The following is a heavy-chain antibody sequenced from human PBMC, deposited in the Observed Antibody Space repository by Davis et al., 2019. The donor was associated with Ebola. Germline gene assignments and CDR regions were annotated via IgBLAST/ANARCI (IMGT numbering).Heavy chain of an antibody. V-gene: IGHV3-7*03. CDR2: IKQDGSEK. CDR3: AREAYYYDSTGYYYDIPDLFDY. Sequence: PGGSLRLSCAASGFTFSKYWMNWVRQAPGKGLEWVANIKQDGSEKYYVDSVKGRFSISSDNAKNSLEMQMNSLTAEDTAVYYCAREAYYYDSTGYYYDIPDLFDYWGQGTLVTVSS. CDR1: GFTFSKYW. J-gene: IGHJ4*02. D-gene: IGHD3-22*01.